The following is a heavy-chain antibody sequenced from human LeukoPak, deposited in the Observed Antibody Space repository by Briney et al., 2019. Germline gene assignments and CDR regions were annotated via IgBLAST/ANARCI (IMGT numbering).Heavy chain of an antibody. CDR1: GFTFSSYS. D-gene: IGHD5-18*01. J-gene: IGHJ6*03. Sequence: PGGSLRLSCAASGFTFSSYSMNWVRQAPGKGLEWVSSISSSSSYIYYADSVKGRFTISRDNAKNSLYLQMNSLRVEDTAMYYCARVVRGYSYGNYYYYYYMDVWGKGTTVTVSS. CDR2: ISSSSSYI. V-gene: IGHV3-21*01. CDR3: ARVVRGYSYGNYYYYYYMDV.